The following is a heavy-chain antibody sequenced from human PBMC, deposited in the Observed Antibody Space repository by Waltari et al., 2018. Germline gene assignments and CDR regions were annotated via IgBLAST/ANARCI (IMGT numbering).Heavy chain of an antibody. CDR2: IYTSGST. V-gene: IGHV4-4*07. Sequence: QVQLQESGPGLVKPSETLSLPCTVSGGSISSYYWSWIRQPAGKGLEWIGRIYTSGSTNYNPSLKSRVTMSVDTSKNQFSLKLSSVTAADTAVYYCACTSIAAAGNDAFDIWGQGTMVTVSS. J-gene: IGHJ3*02. CDR3: ACTSIAAAGNDAFDI. CDR1: GGSISSYY. D-gene: IGHD6-13*01.